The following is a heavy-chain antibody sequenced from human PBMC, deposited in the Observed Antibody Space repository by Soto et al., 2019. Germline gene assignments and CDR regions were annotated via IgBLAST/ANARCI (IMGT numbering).Heavy chain of an antibody. CDR1: GGSISSYY. Sequence: QVQLQESGPGLVKPSETLSHTCTVSGGSISSYYWSWIRQPPGKGLEWIGYIYYSGSTNYNPSLKSRVTISVDTSKNQFSLKLSSVTAADTAVYYCARQAWFGEPPYGMDVWGQGTTVTVSS. J-gene: IGHJ6*02. V-gene: IGHV4-59*08. CDR2: IYYSGST. CDR3: ARQAWFGEPPYGMDV. D-gene: IGHD3-10*01.